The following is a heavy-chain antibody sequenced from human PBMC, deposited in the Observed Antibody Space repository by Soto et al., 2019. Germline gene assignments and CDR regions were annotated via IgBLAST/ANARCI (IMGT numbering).Heavy chain of an antibody. CDR1: GGTFSSFL. V-gene: IGHV1-69*13. D-gene: IGHD2-2*01. J-gene: IGHJ6*02. CDR3: ILDCTSMSCYGYLGVDV. Sequence: SVKVSCKASGGTFSSFLMGWVRQAPGQGLEWMGGIIPVFGRATYAQKFQGRVSITADESTSTVYMELSGLKSEDTAVYYCILDCTSMSCYGYLGVDVWGQGTTVTVSS. CDR2: IIPVFGRA.